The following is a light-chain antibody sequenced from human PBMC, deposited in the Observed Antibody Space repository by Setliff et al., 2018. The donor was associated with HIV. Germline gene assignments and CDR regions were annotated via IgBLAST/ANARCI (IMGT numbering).Light chain of an antibody. CDR1: SSDVGYYNF. Sequence: QSVLTQPASVSGSLGQSITISCTRTSSDVGYYNFVSWYQQHPGKAPKLIISEVSKGPSGISSRFSGSKSGNTASLTISGLQTEDEADYYCCSYSGGSTLFVFGPGTKVTVL. CDR3: CSYSGGSTLFV. J-gene: IGLJ1*01. V-gene: IGLV2-23*02. CDR2: EVS.